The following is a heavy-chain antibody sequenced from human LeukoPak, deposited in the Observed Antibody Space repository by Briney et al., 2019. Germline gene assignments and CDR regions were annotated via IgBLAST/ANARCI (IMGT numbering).Heavy chain of an antibody. J-gene: IGHJ4*02. D-gene: IGHD6-13*01. Sequence: PGGSLRLSCAASGFTFSTFWMGWVRQVPGKGLEWVANINQGGSAQYNVDSVKGRFTISRDNAENALYLQMNSLRAEDTAVYFCARDISASGLFFDSWGQGTLVTVSS. CDR3: ARDISASGLFFDS. CDR1: GFTFSTFW. V-gene: IGHV3-7*01. CDR2: INQGGSAQ.